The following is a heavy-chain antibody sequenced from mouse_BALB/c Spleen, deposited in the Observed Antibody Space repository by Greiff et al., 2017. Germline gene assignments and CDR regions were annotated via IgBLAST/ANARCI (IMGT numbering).Heavy chain of an antibody. CDR1: GFTFSDYY. CDR2: ISDGGSYT. Sequence: EVQLVESGGGLVKPGGSLKLSCAASGFTFSDYYMYWVRQTPEKRLEWVATISDGGSYTYYPDSVKGRFTISRDNAKNNLYLQMSSLKSEDTAMYYCAREEGYGQYYVDYWGQGTTLTVSS. D-gene: IGHD1-2*01. V-gene: IGHV5-4*02. CDR3: AREEGYGQYYVDY. J-gene: IGHJ2*01.